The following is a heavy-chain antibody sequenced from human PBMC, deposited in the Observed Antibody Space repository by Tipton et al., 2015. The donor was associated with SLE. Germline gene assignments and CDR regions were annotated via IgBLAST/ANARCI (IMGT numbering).Heavy chain of an antibody. CDR3: TRGLGYCGAGRCYPLPDT. V-gene: IGHV4-59*04. D-gene: IGHD2-15*01. CDR1: GLTISNNY. J-gene: IGHJ5*02. CDR2: IYYKGNT. Sequence: LRLSCAASGLTISNNYMSWVRQPPGKGLEWIGSIYYKGNTYSNPSLKSRLIMSIDMSMNQFSLRLNSVTAADTAVYYCTRGLGYCGAGRCYPLPDTWGQGTLVTVSS.